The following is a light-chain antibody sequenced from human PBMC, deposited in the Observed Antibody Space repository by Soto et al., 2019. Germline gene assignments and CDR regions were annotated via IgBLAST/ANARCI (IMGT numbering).Light chain of an antibody. CDR3: QHYNSYTLT. J-gene: IGKJ4*01. V-gene: IGKV1-5*03. CDR2: QAS. CDR1: QTVSSW. Sequence: DIQMTQSPSTLSASVGDRVTITCRASQTVSSWLAWYQQKPGKAPKLLIYQASTLETGVPSRFRGSGSGTEFTLTIAGLQTDDFATYYCQHYNSYTLTFGGGTKVDIK.